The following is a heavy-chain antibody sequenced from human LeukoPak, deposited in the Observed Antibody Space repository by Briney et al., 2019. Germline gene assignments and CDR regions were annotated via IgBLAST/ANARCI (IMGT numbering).Heavy chain of an antibody. V-gene: IGHV1-2*02. CDR3: ARSAHYYDSSGYFSEYFQH. CDR1: GYTFTGYY. Sequence: ASVKVSCKASGYTFTGYYMHWVRQAPGQGLEWMGWINPNSGGTNYAQKFQGRVTMTRDTSISTAYMELSRLRSDDTAVYYCARSAHYYDSSGYFSEYFQHWGQGTLVTVSS. J-gene: IGHJ1*01. D-gene: IGHD3-22*01. CDR2: INPNSGGT.